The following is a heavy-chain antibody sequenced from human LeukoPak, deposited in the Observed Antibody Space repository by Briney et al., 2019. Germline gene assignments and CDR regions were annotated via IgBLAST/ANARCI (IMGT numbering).Heavy chain of an antibody. CDR3: AKPDRVFVY. CDR1: GFTFSSYA. CDR2: ISYDGSNK. Sequence: PGGSLRLSCAASGFTFSSYAMHWVRQAPGKGLEWVAVISYDGSNKYYADSVKGRFTISRDNSKNTLYLQMNSLRAEDTAVYYCAKPDRVFVYWGQGTLVTVSS. V-gene: IGHV3-30*04. J-gene: IGHJ4*02. D-gene: IGHD3-22*01.